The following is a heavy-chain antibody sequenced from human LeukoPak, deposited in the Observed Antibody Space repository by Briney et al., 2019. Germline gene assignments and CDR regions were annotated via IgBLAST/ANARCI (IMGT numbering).Heavy chain of an antibody. V-gene: IGHV1-18*01. J-gene: IGHJ2*01. CDR2: ISAYNGNT. D-gene: IGHD6-13*01. CDR1: GYTFTSYG. Sequence: ASVKVSCKASGYTFTSYGITWVRQAPGQGLEWMGWISAYNGNTNYAQKVQGRVTMTTDTSTSTAYMELRRLRFDDTAVYYCARGKSATAPDSNWYLDLWGRGTLVTVSS. CDR3: ARGKSATAPDSNWYLDL.